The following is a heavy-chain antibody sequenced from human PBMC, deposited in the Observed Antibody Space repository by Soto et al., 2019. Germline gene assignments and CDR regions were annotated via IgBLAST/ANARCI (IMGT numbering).Heavy chain of an antibody. CDR1: GGTFSSYA. J-gene: IGHJ4*02. CDR2: IIPIFGTA. CDR3: ARDGSSGGSCYCFDY. Sequence: SVKVSCKASGGTFSSYAVSWVRQAPGQGLEWMGGIIPIFGTANYAQKFQGRVTITADESTSTAYMELSSLRSEDTAVYYCARDGSSGGSCYCFDYWGQGTLVTVSS. D-gene: IGHD2-15*01. V-gene: IGHV1-69*13.